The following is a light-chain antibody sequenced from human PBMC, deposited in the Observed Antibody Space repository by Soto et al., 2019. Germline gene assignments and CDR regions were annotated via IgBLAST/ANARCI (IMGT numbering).Light chain of an antibody. CDR2: LEGSGSY. CDR1: SGHSSYI. V-gene: IGLV4-60*02. J-gene: IGLJ1*01. Sequence: QPVLTQSSSASASLGSSVKLTSTLSSGHSSYIIAWHQQQPGKAPRYLMKLEGSGSYNKGSGVPDRFSGSSSGADRYLTISNLQFEDEADYYCETWDSNTRVFGTGTTVTVL. CDR3: ETWDSNTRV.